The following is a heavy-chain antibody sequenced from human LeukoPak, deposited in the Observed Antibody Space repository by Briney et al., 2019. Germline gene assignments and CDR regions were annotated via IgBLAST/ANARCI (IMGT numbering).Heavy chain of an antibody. D-gene: IGHD1-14*01. Sequence: GASLKISCKGSGYIFTNYWIGWVRQLPGKGLEWMGIIYPGDSDTRYSPSFQGQVTISADKSISTAYLQWSSLKASDTAMYYCARRGGTPFYDYWGQGTLVTVSS. J-gene: IGHJ4*02. CDR2: IYPGDSDT. CDR1: GYIFTNYW. CDR3: ARRGGTPFYDY. V-gene: IGHV5-51*01.